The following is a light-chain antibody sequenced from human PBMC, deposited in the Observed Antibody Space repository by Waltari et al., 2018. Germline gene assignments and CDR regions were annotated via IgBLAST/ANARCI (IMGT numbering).Light chain of an antibody. CDR2: YDS. CDR1: NIESKS. CDR3: QVWDANTDPGV. Sequence: SYVLTQPPSVSVAPGETARLTCGGNNIESKSVHCYRQRPGQAPVLVISYDSDRPSGIPDRLSGTNPGNTATLTISRVEAGDEADYYCQVWDANTDPGVFGTGTEVTVL. V-gene: IGLV3-21*01. J-gene: IGLJ1*01.